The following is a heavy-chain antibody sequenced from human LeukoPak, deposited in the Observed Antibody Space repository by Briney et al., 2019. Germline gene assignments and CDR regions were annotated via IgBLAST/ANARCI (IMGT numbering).Heavy chain of an antibody. Sequence: GGSLRLSCEDSGFTFRSYEMNWVRQAPGKGLEWIAYLSSSGSAFSYADSVKGRFTISRDNSKNTLYLQMNSLRAEDTAVYYCAKEEFSSGLSFYAPFSWGQGTLVTVSS. CDR3: AKEEFSSGLSFYAPFS. CDR2: LSSSGSAF. CDR1: GFTFRSYE. V-gene: IGHV3-48*03. D-gene: IGHD2-2*01. J-gene: IGHJ5*02.